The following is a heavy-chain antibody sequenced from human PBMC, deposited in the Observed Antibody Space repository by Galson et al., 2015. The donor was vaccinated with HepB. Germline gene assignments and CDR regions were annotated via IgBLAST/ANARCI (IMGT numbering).Heavy chain of an antibody. CDR2: IYWDDVK. Sequence: PALVKPTQTLTLTCTLSGFSITTAGVGVGWIRQPPGRALEWLGIIYWDDVKHYSPTLKNSVAITKDTSKNLVVLTMTNMDPVDTGTYFCSHRPLTFRYDAGGYWNYFDAWGPGTLVTVSS. D-gene: IGHD3-22*01. J-gene: IGHJ4*02. CDR3: SHRPLTFRYDAGGYWNYFDA. V-gene: IGHV2-5*02. CDR1: GFSITTAGVG.